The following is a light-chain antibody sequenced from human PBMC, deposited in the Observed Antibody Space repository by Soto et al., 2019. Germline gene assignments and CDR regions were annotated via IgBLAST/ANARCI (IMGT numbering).Light chain of an antibody. CDR3: AAWDDSLSGLV. V-gene: IGLV1-47*01. CDR1: TSSIGSNY. CDR2: SNN. J-gene: IGLJ2*01. Sequence: QSVLTQPPSAPGTPGQRVTISCSGSTSSIGSNYVYWYQQLPGTAPKLLIYSNNQRPSGVPDRFSGSKSGTSASLAISGLRSEDEADYHCAAWDDSLSGLVFGGGTQLTVL.